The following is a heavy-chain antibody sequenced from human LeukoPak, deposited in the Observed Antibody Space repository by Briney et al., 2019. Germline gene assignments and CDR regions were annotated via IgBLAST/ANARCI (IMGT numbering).Heavy chain of an antibody. V-gene: IGHV4-4*07. J-gene: IGHJ4*02. CDR2: IYTSGST. Sequence: SETLSLTCTVSGGSISSYYWSWIRQPAGKGLEWIGRIYTSGSTNYNPSLKSRVTMSVDTSKNQFSLKLTSVTAADTAVYYCARTSPRSAVFDYWGQGTLVTASS. CDR1: GGSISSYY. CDR3: ARTSPRSAVFDY. D-gene: IGHD3-3*01.